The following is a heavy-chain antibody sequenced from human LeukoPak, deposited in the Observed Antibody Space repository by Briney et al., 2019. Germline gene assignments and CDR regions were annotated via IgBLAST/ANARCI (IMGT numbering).Heavy chain of an antibody. D-gene: IGHD3-16*02. Sequence: GASVKVSCKASGYTFTSNAMHWVRQAPGQRPEWMGWINTGNGNTNYAQKLQGRVTMTTDTSTSTAYMELRSLRSDDTAVYYCARDTYYDYVWGSYRQYPYYFDYWGQGTLVTVSS. CDR3: ARDTYYDYVWGSYRQYPYYFDY. V-gene: IGHV1-3*04. CDR2: INTGNGNT. CDR1: GYTFTSNA. J-gene: IGHJ4*02.